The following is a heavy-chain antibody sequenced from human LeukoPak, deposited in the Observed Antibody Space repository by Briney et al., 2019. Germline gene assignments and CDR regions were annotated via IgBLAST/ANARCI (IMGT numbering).Heavy chain of an antibody. V-gene: IGHV3-30-3*01. Sequence: PGGSLRLSCAASGFTFSSYAMHWVRQAPGKGLEWVAVTSFDGNIKYYADSVKGRFTISRDNSKNTLYLQMNSLRGEDTGVYYCARDPVPATARHFDYWGQGTLVTVSS. CDR1: GFTFSSYA. CDR3: ARDPVPATARHFDY. D-gene: IGHD1-1*01. CDR2: TSFDGNIK. J-gene: IGHJ4*02.